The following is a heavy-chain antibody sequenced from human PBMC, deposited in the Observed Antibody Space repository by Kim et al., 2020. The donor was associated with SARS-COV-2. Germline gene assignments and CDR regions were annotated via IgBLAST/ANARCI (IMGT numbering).Heavy chain of an antibody. CDR1: GGSFSGYY. Sequence: SETLSLTCAVYGGSFSGYYWSWIRQPPGKGLEWIGEINHSGSTNYNPSLKSRVTISVDTSKNQFSLKLSSVTAADTAVYYCARGRGIAAAGTHDYWGQGT. D-gene: IGHD6-13*01. V-gene: IGHV4-34*01. J-gene: IGHJ4*02. CDR3: ARGRGIAAAGTHDY. CDR2: INHSGST.